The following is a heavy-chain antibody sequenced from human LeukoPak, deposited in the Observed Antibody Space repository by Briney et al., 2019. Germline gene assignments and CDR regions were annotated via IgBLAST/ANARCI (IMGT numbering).Heavy chain of an antibody. CDR2: ISGSGGST. CDR1: GFTFSSYA. J-gene: IGHJ4*02. Sequence: PGGSLRLSCAASGFTFSSYAMSWVRQAPGKGLEWVSAISGSGGSTYYADSVKGRFTISRDSSKNTLYLQMNSLRAEDTAVYYCAKGIVVVVPAALDYWGQGTLVTVSS. D-gene: IGHD2-2*01. V-gene: IGHV3-23*01. CDR3: AKGIVVVVPAALDY.